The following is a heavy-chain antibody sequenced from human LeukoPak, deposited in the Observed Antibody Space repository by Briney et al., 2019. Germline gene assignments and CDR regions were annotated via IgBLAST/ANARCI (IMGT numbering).Heavy chain of an antibody. Sequence: PSETLSLTCTVSGGSISSYYWSWIRQPPGKGLEWIGYIYYSGSTNYNPSLKSRVTISVDTSKNQFSLKLSSVTAADTAVYYCARVRAAARYYYYYYMDVWGKGTTVTISS. CDR3: ARVRAAARYYYYYYMDV. J-gene: IGHJ6*03. CDR1: GGSISSYY. CDR2: IYYSGST. V-gene: IGHV4-59*01. D-gene: IGHD6-13*01.